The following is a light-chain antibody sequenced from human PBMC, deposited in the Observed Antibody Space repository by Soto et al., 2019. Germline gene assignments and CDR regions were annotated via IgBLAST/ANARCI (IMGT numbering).Light chain of an antibody. CDR1: QDIRNE. CDR3: LQDSKYPRT. CDR2: ASS. V-gene: IGKV1-6*01. J-gene: IGKJ1*01. Sequence: AIEMTQSPSSLSASVGDRVTITCRASQDIRNELGWYQQKPGKAPTLLIYASSTLQSGVPSRFSGSVFGTDFTLTISSLQPEDFATYYCLQDSKYPRTFGQGTKVEI.